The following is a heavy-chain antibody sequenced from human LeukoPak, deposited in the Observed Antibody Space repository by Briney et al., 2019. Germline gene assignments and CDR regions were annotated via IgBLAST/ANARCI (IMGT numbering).Heavy chain of an antibody. D-gene: IGHD7-27*01. CDR1: GYRFTTYW. J-gene: IGHJ3*02. V-gene: IGHV5-51*01. CDR2: IYPGDSDT. Sequence: GESLKISCKGSGYRFTTYWIGWVRQMPGKGLEWMGIIYPGDSDTRYSPSFQGQVTISADKSITTAYLQWNSLKASDTAMYYCARQTGDNAFDIWGRGTMATVSS. CDR3: ARQTGDNAFDI.